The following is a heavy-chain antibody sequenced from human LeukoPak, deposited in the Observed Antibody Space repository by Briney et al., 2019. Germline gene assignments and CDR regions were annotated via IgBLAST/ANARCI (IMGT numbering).Heavy chain of an antibody. CDR2: IYYSGST. CDR3: PSSPGPLMVRAADWFDP. Sequence: SETLSLTCTVSGGSISSYYWSWIRQPPGKGLEWIGYIYYSGSTNYNPSLKSRVTISVDTSKNQFSLKLSSVTAADTAVYYCPSSPGPLMVRAADWFDPWGQGTLVTVSS. V-gene: IGHV4-59*01. J-gene: IGHJ5*02. CDR1: GGSISSYY. D-gene: IGHD3-10*01.